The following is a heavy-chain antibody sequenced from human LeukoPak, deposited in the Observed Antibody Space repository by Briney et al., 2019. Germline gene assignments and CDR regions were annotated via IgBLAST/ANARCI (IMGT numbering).Heavy chain of an antibody. D-gene: IGHD2-8*02. CDR2: IEKDGSEK. V-gene: IGHV3-7*01. Sequence: QPGGSLRLSCAGTGLFFSDVWMNWFRQAPGKGLEWVANIEKDGSEKNYVDSVKGRFTTSRDNAKNSLHLEMNSLRGEDTAVYYCAAGYGWLTDFWGQGTLVTVSS. J-gene: IGHJ4*02. CDR1: GLFFSDVW. CDR3: AAGYGWLTDF.